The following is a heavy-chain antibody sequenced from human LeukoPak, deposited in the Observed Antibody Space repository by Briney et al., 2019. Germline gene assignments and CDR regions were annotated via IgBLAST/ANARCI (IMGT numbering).Heavy chain of an antibody. Sequence: SETLSLTCTVSGGSISSYYWSWIRQPPGKGLEWIGYIYYSGSTNHNPSLKSRVTISVDTSKNQFSLKLSSVTAADTAVYYCARDFRAGTSRFDIWGQGTMVTVSS. CDR2: IYYSGST. J-gene: IGHJ3*02. V-gene: IGHV4-59*01. CDR3: ARDFRAGTSRFDI. D-gene: IGHD1-1*01. CDR1: GGSISSYY.